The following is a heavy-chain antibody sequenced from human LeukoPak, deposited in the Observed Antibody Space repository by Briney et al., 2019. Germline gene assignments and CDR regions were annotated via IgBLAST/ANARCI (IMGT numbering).Heavy chain of an antibody. V-gene: IGHV1-2*06. D-gene: IGHD3-22*01. CDR2: INPNSGGT. CDR3: ARGETYYYDSSDDAFDI. J-gene: IGHJ3*02. CDR1: GYTFTGYY. Sequence: ASVKVSCKASGYTFTGYYMHWVRQAPGQGLEWMGRINPNSGGTNYAQKFQGRVTMTRDTSISTAYMELSRLRSDDTAVYYCARGETYYYDSSDDAFDIWGQGTMVTVSS.